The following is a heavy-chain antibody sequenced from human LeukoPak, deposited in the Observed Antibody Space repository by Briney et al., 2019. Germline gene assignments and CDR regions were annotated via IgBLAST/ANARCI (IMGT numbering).Heavy chain of an antibody. D-gene: IGHD1-26*01. CDR2: IYYSGST. CDR3: ARHGHKYSGSYNY. V-gene: IGHV4-59*08. Sequence: NPSETLSLTCTVSGGSISSYYWSWIRQPPGKGLEWIGYIYYSGSTNYNPSLKSRVTISVDTSKNQFSLKLSSVTAADTAVYYCARHGHKYSGSYNYWGQGTLVSVSS. J-gene: IGHJ4*02. CDR1: GGSISSYY.